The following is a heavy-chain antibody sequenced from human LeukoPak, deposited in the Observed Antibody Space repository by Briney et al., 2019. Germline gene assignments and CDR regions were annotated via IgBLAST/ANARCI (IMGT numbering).Heavy chain of an antibody. CDR3: ARQSYGDYVSY. V-gene: IGHV5-10-1*01. CDR2: IDPSDSYT. D-gene: IGHD4-17*01. J-gene: IGHJ4*02. CDR1: GYRFTSYW. Sequence: GESLKISCKGSGYRFTSYWISWVRQMPGKGLEWMGKIDPSDSYTNYSPSFQGHVTISADKSIRTAYLQWSSLKASDTAMYYCARQSYGDYVSYWGQGTLVTVSS.